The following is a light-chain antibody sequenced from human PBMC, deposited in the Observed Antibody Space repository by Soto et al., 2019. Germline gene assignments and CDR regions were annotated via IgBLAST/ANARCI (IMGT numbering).Light chain of an antibody. J-gene: IGKJ5*01. V-gene: IGKV1-33*01. Sequence: TRCPFSLSASVGDRVTITCQASPNINHYVNWYQQKPGRAPKLLIYDASKLEAGVPSRFRGSGSGTVFTFTISRLPPEDTANYYRQRYENLPTFGQGTRLEIK. CDR2: DAS. CDR3: QRYENLPT. CDR1: PNINHY.